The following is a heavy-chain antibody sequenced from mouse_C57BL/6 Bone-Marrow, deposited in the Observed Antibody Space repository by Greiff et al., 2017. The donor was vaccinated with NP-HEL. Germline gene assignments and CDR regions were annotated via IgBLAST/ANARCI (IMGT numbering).Heavy chain of an antibody. CDR2: ISSGSSTI. CDR1: GFTFSDYG. J-gene: IGHJ3*01. D-gene: IGHD1-1*01. V-gene: IGHV5-17*01. CDR3: ARLGSP. Sequence: EVKLMESGGGLVKPGGSLKLSYAASGFTFSDYGMHWVRQAPEKGLEWVAYISSGSSTIYYADTVKGRFTISRDNAKNTLFLQMTSLRSEDTAMYYCARLGSPWGQGTLVTVSA.